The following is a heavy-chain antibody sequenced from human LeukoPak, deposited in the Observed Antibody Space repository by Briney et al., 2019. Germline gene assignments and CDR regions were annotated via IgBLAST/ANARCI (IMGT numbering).Heavy chain of an antibody. D-gene: IGHD4-23*01. J-gene: IGHJ6*02. CDR2: ISNDGSNK. CDR3: ARVRDYGGCYYYGMDV. CDR1: GFTFSSYA. V-gene: IGHV3-30-3*01. Sequence: GGSLRLSCAASGFTFSSYAMHWVRQAPGKGLEWVAVISNDGSNKYYADSVKGRFTISRDNSKNTVYLEMNSLRAEDTAVYSCARVRDYGGCYYYGMDVWGQGTTVTVSS.